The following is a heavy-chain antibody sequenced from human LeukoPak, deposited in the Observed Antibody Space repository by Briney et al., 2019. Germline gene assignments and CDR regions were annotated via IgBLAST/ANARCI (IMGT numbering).Heavy chain of an antibody. Sequence: SQTLSLTCTVSGGSISSGGHSWSWIRQPPGKGLEWIGYIYHSGSGSTYYNPSLKSRVTVSIDKSKNQFSLKLNSVTAADTAVYYCARYRGDGPGTFDIWGQGTMVTVSS. CDR3: ARYRGDGPGTFDI. V-gene: IGHV4-30-2*01. J-gene: IGHJ3*02. CDR1: GGSISSGGHS. D-gene: IGHD3-10*01. CDR2: IYHSGSGST.